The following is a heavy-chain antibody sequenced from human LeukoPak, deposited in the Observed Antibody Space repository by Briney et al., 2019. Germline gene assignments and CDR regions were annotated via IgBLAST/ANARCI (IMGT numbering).Heavy chain of an antibody. CDR3: ARGRGYSYGRYYYYYMDV. D-gene: IGHD5-18*01. CDR2: INHSGST. CDR1: GGSFSGYY. Sequence: SETLSLTCAVYGGSFSGYYWSWIRQPPGKGLEWIGEINHSGSTNYSPSLKSRVTISVDTSKNQFSLKLSSLTAADTAVYYCARGRGYSYGRYYYYYMDVWGKGTTVTVSS. V-gene: IGHV4-34*01. J-gene: IGHJ6*03.